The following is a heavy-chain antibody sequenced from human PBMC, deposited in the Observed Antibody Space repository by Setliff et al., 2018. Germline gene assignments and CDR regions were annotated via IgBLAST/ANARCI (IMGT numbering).Heavy chain of an antibody. CDR2: IYPGDSDT. V-gene: IGHV5-51*01. CDR1: GYSFTSYW. D-gene: IGHD4-17*01. Sequence: GASLKISCKGSGYSFTSYWIAWVRQMPGKGLEWMGIIYPGDSDTRYSPSFQGQVTISADRSTRTAYLRWSSLKASDTAFYYCARSDYGDYFAWDSYGMDVWGQGTTVTVSS. CDR3: ARSDYGDYFAWDSYGMDV. J-gene: IGHJ6*02.